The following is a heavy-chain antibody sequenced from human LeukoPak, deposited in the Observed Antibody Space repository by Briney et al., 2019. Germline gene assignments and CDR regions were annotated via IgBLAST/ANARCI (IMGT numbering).Heavy chain of an antibody. CDR1: GFTFSSFG. D-gene: IGHD4-17*01. J-gene: IGHJ4*02. CDR3: EIGGYGDYVAAFDY. CDR2: ISYDGSKK. V-gene: IGHV3-30*03. Sequence: GRSLRLSCAAVGFTFSSFGTDWVRQAPGKVLEWVAVISYDGSKKYYAGSVKGRLTISTDTSKNTLYLQMNRLRAEDTGVYSCEIGGYGDYVAAFDYWGQGTLVTVYS.